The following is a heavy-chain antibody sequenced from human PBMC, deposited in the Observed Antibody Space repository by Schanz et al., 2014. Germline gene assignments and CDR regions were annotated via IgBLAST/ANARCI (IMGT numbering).Heavy chain of an antibody. CDR1: RSTFSSYT. D-gene: IGHD5-18*01. V-gene: IGHV1-69*02. CDR3: TRGGYSYALSAFDI. CDR2: FIPILDVG. Sequence: QVQLVQSGAEVKKPGSSVKVSCKASRSTFSSYTISWVRQARGQGLEWVGRFIPILDVGNYAQQFQGRVTFTADKSTSTAYMELSSLRSDDTALYYCTRGGYSYALSAFDIWGQGTMXTVSS. J-gene: IGHJ3*02.